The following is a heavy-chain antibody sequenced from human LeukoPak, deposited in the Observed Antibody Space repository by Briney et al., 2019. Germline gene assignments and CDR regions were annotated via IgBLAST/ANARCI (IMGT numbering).Heavy chain of an antibody. CDR2: ISSSSSTI. CDR1: GFTFSSYS. Sequence: PGGSLRLSCAASGFTFSSYSMNWVRQAPGKGLEWVSYISSSSSTIYYADSVKGRFTISSDNAKNSLYLQMNSLRAEDTAVYYCARGHYFTHMDVWGKGTTVTVTS. J-gene: IGHJ6*03. CDR3: ARGHYFTHMDV. V-gene: IGHV3-48*01. D-gene: IGHD3-10*01.